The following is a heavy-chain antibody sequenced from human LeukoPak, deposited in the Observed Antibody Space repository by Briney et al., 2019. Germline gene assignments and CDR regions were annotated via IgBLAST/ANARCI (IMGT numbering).Heavy chain of an antibody. CDR3: ARDGYYYDSSGYPYGFDY. CDR1: GYTFTGYY. Sequence: GASVKVSCKASGYTFTGYYMHWVRQAPGQGLEWMGWINPNSGGTNYAHKFQGRVTMTRDTSISTTYMELSRLRSDDTAVYYCARDGYYYDSSGYPYGFDYWGQGTLVTVSS. J-gene: IGHJ4*02. V-gene: IGHV1-2*07. CDR2: INPNSGGT. D-gene: IGHD3-22*01.